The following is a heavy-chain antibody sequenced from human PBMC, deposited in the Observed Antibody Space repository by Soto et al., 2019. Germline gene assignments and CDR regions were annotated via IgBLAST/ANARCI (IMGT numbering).Heavy chain of an antibody. Sequence: GASVKVSCKASGGTFSSYAISWVRQAPGQGLEWMGGIIPIFGTANYAQKFQGRVTITADESTSTAYMELSSLRSEDTAVYYCASTVTTHYYFDYWGQGTLVTVSS. J-gene: IGHJ4*02. CDR1: GGTFSSYA. V-gene: IGHV1-69*13. CDR3: ASTVTTHYYFDY. D-gene: IGHD4-17*01. CDR2: IIPIFGTA.